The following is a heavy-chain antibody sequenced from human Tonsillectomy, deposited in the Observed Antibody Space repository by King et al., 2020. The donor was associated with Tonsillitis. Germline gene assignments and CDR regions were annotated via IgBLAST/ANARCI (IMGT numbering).Heavy chain of an antibody. CDR3: AKDLGAGYSSGWYGGGDY. CDR1: GFTFSNYA. CDR2: ISGGGSST. D-gene: IGHD6-19*01. Sequence: VQLVESGGGLVQPGGSLRLSCVVSGFTFSNYAMSWVRQAPGKGLEWVSTISGGGSSTYYADSVKGRFTISRDNSKKTLYLQMNSLRVEDMAVYYCAKDLGAGYSSGWYGGGDYWGQGTLVTVSS. V-gene: IGHV3-23*04. J-gene: IGHJ4*02.